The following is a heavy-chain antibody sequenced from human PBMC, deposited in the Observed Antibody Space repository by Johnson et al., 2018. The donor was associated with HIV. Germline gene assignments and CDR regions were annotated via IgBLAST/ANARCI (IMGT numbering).Heavy chain of an antibody. CDR2: IYISSST. V-gene: IGHV3-NL1*01. CDR3: AKCIWGSSLIDAFDI. CDR1: GFTFSSYA. Sequence: QVQLVESGGGVVQPGRSLRLSCAASGFTFSSYAMHWVRQAPGKGLEWVSLIYISSSTYYADSVKGRFTISRDNSKNTLSLQMNSLRADDTAVYYCAKCIWGSSLIDAFDIWGQGTVVTVSS. D-gene: IGHD6-13*01. J-gene: IGHJ3*02.